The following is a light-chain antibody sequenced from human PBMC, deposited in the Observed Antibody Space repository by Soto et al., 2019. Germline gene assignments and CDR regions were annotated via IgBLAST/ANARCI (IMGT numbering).Light chain of an antibody. CDR3: QQLETYPLT. CDR1: QGISSA. Sequence: AIQVTQSPSSLSASVGDTVTITCRASQGISSAFAWYQQKPGKVPRLLIYDVFNLQSGVPSRFSGSGPGTDFTLTISRLQPEDFATYYCQQLETYPLTFGQGTRLEVK. CDR2: DVF. V-gene: IGKV1-13*02. J-gene: IGKJ5*01.